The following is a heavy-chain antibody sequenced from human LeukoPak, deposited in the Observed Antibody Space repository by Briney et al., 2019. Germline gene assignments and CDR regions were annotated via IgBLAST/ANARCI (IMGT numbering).Heavy chain of an antibody. D-gene: IGHD5-24*01. Sequence: PSETLSLTCTVSGGSMSSYYWSCSRQPPGEGLEWIGYIYYSGSTKYNPSLKSRVTISVDTSKNQFSLKLSSVTAADTAVYYCARGARAGYNLEPFDYWGQGTLVTVSS. CDR2: IYYSGST. CDR3: ARGARAGYNLEPFDY. J-gene: IGHJ4*02. V-gene: IGHV4-59*08. CDR1: GGSMSSYY.